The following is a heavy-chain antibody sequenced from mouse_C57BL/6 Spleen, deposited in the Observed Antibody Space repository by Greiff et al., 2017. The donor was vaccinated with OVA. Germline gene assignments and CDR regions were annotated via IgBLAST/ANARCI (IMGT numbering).Heavy chain of an antibody. CDR1: GYTFTSYW. V-gene: IGHV1-53*01. D-gene: IGHD2-4*01. CDR2: INPSNGGT. Sequence: QVQLQQPGTELVKPGASVKLSCKASGYTFTSYWMHWVKQRPGQGLEWIGNINPSNGGTNYNEKFKSKATLTVDKSSSTAYMQLSSLTSEDSAGYYCARQGNDYDGAWFAFWGQGNLVTVPA. J-gene: IGHJ3*01. CDR3: ARQGNDYDGAWFAF.